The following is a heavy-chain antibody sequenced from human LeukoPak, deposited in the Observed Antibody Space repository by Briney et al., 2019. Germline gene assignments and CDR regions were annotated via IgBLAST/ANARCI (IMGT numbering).Heavy chain of an antibody. CDR2: ISGSGGST. CDR3: AKDKRTLGALDY. CDR1: GFTFSSYA. V-gene: IGHV3-43*02. Sequence: PGGSLRLSCAASGFTFSSYAMSWVRQAPGKGLEWVSAISGSGGSTYYADSVKGRFTISRDNSKNSLYLQMNSLRTEDTALYYCAKDKRTLGALDYWGQGTLVTVSS. J-gene: IGHJ4*02. D-gene: IGHD7-27*01.